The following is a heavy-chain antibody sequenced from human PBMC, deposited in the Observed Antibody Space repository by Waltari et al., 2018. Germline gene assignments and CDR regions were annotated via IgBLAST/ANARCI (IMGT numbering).Heavy chain of an antibody. J-gene: IGHJ4*02. CDR1: GGTFSSYT. V-gene: IGHV1-69*02. CDR3: ATVDTAEDY. Sequence: QVQLVQSGAEVKKPGSSVKVSCKASGGTFSSYTISWVRQAPGQGLEWMGRVIPILGIANYAQKFQRRVTITADKSTSTAYMELSSLRSEDTAVYYCATVDTAEDYWGQGTLVTVSS. D-gene: IGHD5-18*01. CDR2: VIPILGIA.